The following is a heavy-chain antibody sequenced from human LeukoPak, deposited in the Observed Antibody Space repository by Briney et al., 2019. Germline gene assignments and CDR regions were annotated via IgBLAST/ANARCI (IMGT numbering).Heavy chain of an antibody. V-gene: IGHV3-7*01. CDR3: AKDRRGPLLRYFDWLLD. D-gene: IGHD3-9*01. J-gene: IGHJ4*02. Sequence: PGGSLRLSCAASGFTFSSYWMSWVRQAPGKGLEWVANIKQDGSEKYYADSVKGRFTISRDNSKNTLYLQMNSLRAEDTAVYYCAKDRRGPLLRYFDWLLDWGQGTLVTVSS. CDR1: GFTFSSYW. CDR2: IKQDGSEK.